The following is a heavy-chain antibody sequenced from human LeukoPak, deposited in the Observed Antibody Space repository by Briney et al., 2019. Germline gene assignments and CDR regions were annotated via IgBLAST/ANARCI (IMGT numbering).Heavy chain of an antibody. CDR2: INHSGST. D-gene: IGHD3-3*01. V-gene: IGHV4-34*01. J-gene: IGHJ6*03. CDR3: ARIPTNWSGYYYYYMDV. CDR1: GGSFSGYY. Sequence: SETLSLTCAVYGGSFSGYYWSWIRQPPGKGLEWIGEINHSGSTNYNPSLKSRVTISVDTSKNQFSLKLSSVTAADTAVYYCARIPTNWSGYYYYYMDVWGKGTTVTVSS.